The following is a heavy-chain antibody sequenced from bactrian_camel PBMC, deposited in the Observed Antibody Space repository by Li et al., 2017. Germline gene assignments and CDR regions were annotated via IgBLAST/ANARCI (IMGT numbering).Heavy chain of an antibody. CDR3: AADGHPPIRCQLGEGFGY. D-gene: IGHD6*01. V-gene: IGHV3S6*01. Sequence: HVQLVESGGGLVQPGGSLRVSCAASGFTFSSVGMNWVRQAPGKGLEWVSSIYVDGSSTYYADSVKGRFTISRDNAKNTVYLQMNSLKPEDTAVYYCAADGHPPIRCQLGEGFGYWGQGTQVTVS. CDR2: IYVDGSST. J-gene: IGHJ6*01. CDR1: GFTFSSVG.